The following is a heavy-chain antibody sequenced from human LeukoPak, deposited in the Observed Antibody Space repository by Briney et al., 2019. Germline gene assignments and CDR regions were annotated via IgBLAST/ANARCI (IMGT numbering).Heavy chain of an antibody. V-gene: IGHV4-39*07. CDR2: IYYSGST. Sequence: PSETLSLTCTVSGGSISSSSYYWGWIRQPPGKGLEWIGSIYYSGSTYYNPSLKSRVTISVDTSKNQFSPKLSSVTAADTAVYYCARDLGNWDIDYWGQGILVTVSS. D-gene: IGHD7-27*01. CDR3: ARDLGNWDIDY. CDR1: GGSISSSSYY. J-gene: IGHJ4*02.